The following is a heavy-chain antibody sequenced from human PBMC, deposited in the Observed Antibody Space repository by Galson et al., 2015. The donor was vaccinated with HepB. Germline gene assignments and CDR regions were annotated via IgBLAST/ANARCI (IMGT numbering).Heavy chain of an antibody. Sequence: LRLSCAASGFTFSSYSMNWVRQAPGKGLEWIAYIYYTGSNNYNPSLRSRATISIDTSENQFSLKLNSVTAADTAVYYCAKIKSGGASFDIWGQGTMVTVSS. CDR1: GFTFSSYS. CDR3: AKIKSGGASFDI. J-gene: IGHJ3*02. D-gene: IGHD3-10*01. CDR2: IYYTGSN. V-gene: IGHV4-59*01.